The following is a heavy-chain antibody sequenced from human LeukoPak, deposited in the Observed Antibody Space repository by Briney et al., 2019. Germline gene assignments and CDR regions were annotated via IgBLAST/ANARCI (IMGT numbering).Heavy chain of an antibody. CDR3: AREVVGYDDPARGPINWFDP. CDR2: IHSDGSST. Sequence: GGSLRLSCAASGFTFSSTWMHWFRQAPGKWLVWVSRIHSDGSSTIYADSVKGRFTISRDNAKNTLYLQMNSLRAEDTAVYYCAREVVGYDDPARGPINWFDPWGQGTLVTVSS. D-gene: IGHD2-2*01. J-gene: IGHJ5*02. V-gene: IGHV3-74*01. CDR1: GFTFSSTW.